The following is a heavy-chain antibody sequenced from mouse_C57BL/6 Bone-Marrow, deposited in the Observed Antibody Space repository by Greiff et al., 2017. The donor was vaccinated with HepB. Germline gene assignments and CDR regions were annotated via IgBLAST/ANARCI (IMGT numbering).Heavy chain of an antibody. CDR2: IYPGDGDT. V-gene: IGHV1-82*01. Sequence: QVQLKQSGPELVKPGASVKISCKASGYAFSSSWMNWVKQRPGKGLEWIGRIYPGDGDTNYNGKFKGKATLTADKSSSTAYMQLSSLTSEYSAVYFCASRFYYGYDGFAYWGQGTLVTVSA. CDR1: GYAFSSSW. D-gene: IGHD2-2*01. CDR3: ASRFYYGYDGFAY. J-gene: IGHJ3*01.